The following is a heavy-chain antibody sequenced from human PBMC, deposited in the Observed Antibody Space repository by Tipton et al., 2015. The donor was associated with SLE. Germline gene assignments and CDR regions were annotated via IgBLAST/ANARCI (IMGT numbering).Heavy chain of an antibody. V-gene: IGHV1-18*04. J-gene: IGHJ4*02. D-gene: IGHD2-2*01. Sequence: QSGAEVKKPGSSVKVSCKGSGGTFSNYVIYWVRQAPGQGLEWMGGISAYNGNTNFAQDFQDRVTMATDTSTNTVFMELRSLRSDDTAVYYCARSLSDIVVVPAAIPFDYWGQGTLVTVSS. CDR2: ISAYNGNT. CDR3: ARSLSDIVVVPAAIPFDY. CDR1: GGTFSNYV.